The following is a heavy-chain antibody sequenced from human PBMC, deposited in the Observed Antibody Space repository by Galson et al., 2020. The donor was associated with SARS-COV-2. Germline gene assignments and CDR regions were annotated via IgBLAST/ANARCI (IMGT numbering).Heavy chain of an antibody. J-gene: IGHJ6*02. CDR1: GYTFTGYY. D-gene: IGHD6-13*01. CDR3: ARDIRERVGAAATYGMDV. V-gene: IGHV1-2*02. Sequence: ASVKVSCKASGYTFTGYYMHWVRQAPGQGLEWMGWINPNSGGTNYAQKFQGRVTMTRDTSISTAYMELSRLRFDDTAVYYCARDIRERVGAAATYGMDVWGHGTTVTVSS. CDR2: INPNSGGT.